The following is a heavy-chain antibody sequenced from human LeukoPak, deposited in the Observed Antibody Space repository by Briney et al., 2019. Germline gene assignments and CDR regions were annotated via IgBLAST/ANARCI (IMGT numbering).Heavy chain of an antibody. CDR3: ARVRYYYDTSGRNTWYFDL. CDR1: GFTVSGNY. Sequence: GGSLRLSCAASGFTVSGNYLSWVRQAPGKGLEWVSVIYSGGSTYYADSVKGRFAFTRHISKNTLHLQMNSLRHEDTAVYYCARVRYYYDTSGRNTWYFDLWGRGTLVTVSS. CDR2: IYSGGST. D-gene: IGHD3-22*01. J-gene: IGHJ2*01. V-gene: IGHV3-53*04.